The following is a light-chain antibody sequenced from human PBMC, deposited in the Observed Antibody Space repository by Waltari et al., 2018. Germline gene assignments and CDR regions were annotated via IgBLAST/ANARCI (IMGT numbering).Light chain of an antibody. J-gene: IGKJ5*01. CDR3: QQYGKSPIT. CDR2: GSS. CDR1: QCVGSTS. Sequence: VVLTQSPGTLSLSPGETVTLTCRASQCVGSTSTAWYQQKPGQAPRLLIHGSSRRAPGVPDRFSARGSGTDFALTITSLDPEDFAVYLCQQYGKSPITFGQGTRLEVK. V-gene: IGKV3-20*01.